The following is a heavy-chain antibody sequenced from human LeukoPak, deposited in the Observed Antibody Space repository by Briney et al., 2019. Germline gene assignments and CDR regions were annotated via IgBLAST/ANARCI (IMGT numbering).Heavy chain of an antibody. D-gene: IGHD2-8*01. CDR1: GASISSSN. CDR3: ARDSVYATNWYDP. CDR2: ITFSGGT. Sequence: SETLSLTCTVSGASISSSNWNWIRQAPGKGLEWIGYITFSGGTNYHPSLGSRVTISLDMSQNQFSLKLTSVTAADTAIYHCARDSVYATNWYDPWGQGTLVTVSS. V-gene: IGHV4-59*01. J-gene: IGHJ5*02.